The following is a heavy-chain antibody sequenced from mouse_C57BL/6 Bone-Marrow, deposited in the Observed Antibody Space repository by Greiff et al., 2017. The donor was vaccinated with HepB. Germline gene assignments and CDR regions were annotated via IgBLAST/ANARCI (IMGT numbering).Heavy chain of an antibody. Sequence: QVQLQQSGPGLVQPSQSLSITCTVSGFSLTSYGVHWVRQSPGKGLEWLGVIWRGGSTDYNAAFMSRLSITKDNSKSQVFFKMNSLQADDTAIYYCAKNRNYYGSSGGMDYWGQGTSVTVSS. D-gene: IGHD1-1*01. V-gene: IGHV2-5*01. CDR3: AKNRNYYGSSGGMDY. CDR1: GFSLTSYG. J-gene: IGHJ4*01. CDR2: IWRGGST.